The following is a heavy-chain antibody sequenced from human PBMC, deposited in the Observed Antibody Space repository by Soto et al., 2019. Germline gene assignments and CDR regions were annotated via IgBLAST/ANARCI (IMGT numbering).Heavy chain of an antibody. CDR1: GFTFSNYA. CDR2: IGGRATSA. Sequence: EVQLLESGGGLVQPGGSLRLSCAASGFTFSNYAMSWVRQAPGKGLEWVSGIGGRATSAYYADSVKSRFAISRDNSYNTLFLQLNSLRAEDTAVYYCAKSRYSDSSGDFYDFWGQGTLVSVSS. J-gene: IGHJ4*02. D-gene: IGHD3-22*01. CDR3: AKSRYSDSSGDFYDF. V-gene: IGHV3-23*01.